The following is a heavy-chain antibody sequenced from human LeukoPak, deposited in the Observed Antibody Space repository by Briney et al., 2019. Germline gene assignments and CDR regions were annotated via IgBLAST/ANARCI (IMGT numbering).Heavy chain of an antibody. CDR1: GYTFTSYY. J-gene: IGHJ6*02. CDR3: ARDLCSSTSCEYYYYYGMDV. CDR2: INPSGGST. V-gene: IGHV1-46*01. Sequence: GASVKVSCKASGYTFTSYYMHWVRQAPGQGLEWMGIINPSGGSTSYAQKFQGRVTMTRDTSTSTVYMELSSLRSEDTAVYYCARDLCSSTSCEYYYYYGMDVWGQGTTVTVSS. D-gene: IGHD2-2*01.